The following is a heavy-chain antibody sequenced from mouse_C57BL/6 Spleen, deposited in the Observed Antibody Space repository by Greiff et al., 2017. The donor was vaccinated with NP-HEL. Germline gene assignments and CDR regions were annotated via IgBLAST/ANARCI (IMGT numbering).Heavy chain of an antibody. D-gene: IGHD1-1*01. Sequence: QVQLKQPGAELVKPGASLKLSCKASGYTFTSYWMQWVKQRPGQGLEWIGEIDPSDSYTNYNQKFKGKATLTVDTSSSTAYMQLSSLTSEDSAVYYCARRYYGSSPFDYWGQGTTLTVSS. CDR2: IDPSDSYT. J-gene: IGHJ2*01. CDR3: ARRYYGSSPFDY. CDR1: GYTFTSYW. V-gene: IGHV1-50*01.